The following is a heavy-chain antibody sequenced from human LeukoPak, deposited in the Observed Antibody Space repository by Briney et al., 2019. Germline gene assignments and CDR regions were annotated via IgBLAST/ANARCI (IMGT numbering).Heavy chain of an antibody. Sequence: PGGSLRLSCAASGFTFSGYAMMWVRQAPGKGLEWVSTIVASYEGTFYADSVKGRFTISRDNAKNSLYLQMNSLRAEDTAVYYCARDQLYCSSTSCYRGGSDYWGQGTLVTVSS. V-gene: IGHV3-23*01. CDR2: IVASYEGT. D-gene: IGHD2-2*01. J-gene: IGHJ4*02. CDR1: GFTFSGYA. CDR3: ARDQLYCSSTSCYRGGSDY.